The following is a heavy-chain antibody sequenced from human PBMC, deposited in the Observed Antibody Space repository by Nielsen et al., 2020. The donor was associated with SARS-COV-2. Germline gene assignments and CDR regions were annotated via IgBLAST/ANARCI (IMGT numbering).Heavy chain of an antibody. V-gene: IGHV4-34*09. CDR1: GGSFSGYY. CDR2: INHSGST. Sequence: SCAVYGGSFSGYYWSWIRQPPGKGLEWIGEINHSGSTNYNPSLKSRVTISVDTSKNQFSLKLSSVTAADTAVYYCARESRYYDFSLHWGQGTLVTVSS. D-gene: IGHD3-3*01. CDR3: ARESRYYDFSLH. J-gene: IGHJ4*02.